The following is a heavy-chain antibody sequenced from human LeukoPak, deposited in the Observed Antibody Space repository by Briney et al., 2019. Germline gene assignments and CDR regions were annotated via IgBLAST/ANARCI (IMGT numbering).Heavy chain of an antibody. D-gene: IGHD3-10*01. CDR1: GGSFSGYY. CDR2: INHSGST. Sequence: SETLSLTCAVYGGSFSGYYWSWIRQPPGKGLDWIGEINHSGSTNYNPSLKSRVTISVDTSKNQFSLKLSSVTAADTAVYYCARRELLWFGELLFDYWGQGTLVTVSS. CDR3: ARRELLWFGELLFDY. V-gene: IGHV4-34*01. J-gene: IGHJ4*02.